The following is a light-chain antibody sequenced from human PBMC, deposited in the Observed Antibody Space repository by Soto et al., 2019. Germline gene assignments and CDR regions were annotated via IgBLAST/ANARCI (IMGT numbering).Light chain of an antibody. CDR1: QTVARTY. Sequence: EIVLTQSPGTLSLSLWERATLSCRASQTVARTYLGWYQQKPGQAPRLLIYGASTRATGIPARFSGSGSGTDFTLTISRLEPEEFAVYFCQQYGAALPYAVGQGTKLEIK. CDR3: QQYGAALPYA. J-gene: IGKJ2*01. V-gene: IGKV3-20*01. CDR2: GAS.